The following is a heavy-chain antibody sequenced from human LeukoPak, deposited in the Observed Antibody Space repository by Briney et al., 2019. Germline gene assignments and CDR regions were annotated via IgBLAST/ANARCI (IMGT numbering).Heavy chain of an antibody. D-gene: IGHD6-6*01. V-gene: IGHV3-23*01. J-gene: IGHJ6*02. CDR3: AKESSSSFYYYYYGMDV. CDR2: ISGSGGST. Sequence: GGSLRLSCAASGFTFSSYAMSWVRQAPGKGLEWVSAISGSGGSTYYADSVKGRFTIFRDNSKNTLYLQMNSLRAEDTAVYYCAKESSSSFYYYYYGMDVWGQGTTVTVSS. CDR1: GFTFSSYA.